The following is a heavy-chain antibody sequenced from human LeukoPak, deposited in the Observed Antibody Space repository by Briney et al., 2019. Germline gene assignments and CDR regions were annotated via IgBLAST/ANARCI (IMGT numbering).Heavy chain of an antibody. CDR2: THQDGSDK. V-gene: IGHV3-7*01. CDR3: ARYGGWYFDL. CDR1: GFTFTNHW. Sequence: GGSLRLSCVGSGFTFTNHWMSWVRQAPGKGLEWVANTHQDGSDKYYVDSVKGRFTMSRDNAKNSLYLQMNSLRAEDTAVYYCARYGGWYFDLWGRGTLVTVSS. D-gene: IGHD3-10*01. J-gene: IGHJ2*01.